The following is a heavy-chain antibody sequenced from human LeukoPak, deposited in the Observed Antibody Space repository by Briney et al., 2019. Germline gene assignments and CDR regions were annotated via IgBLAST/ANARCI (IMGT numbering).Heavy chain of an antibody. CDR2: IYTSGSS. J-gene: IGHJ6*03. CDR3: ARAARVYYYYYMDV. Sequence: SETLSLTCTVSGGSITGGSYYWSWIRQPAGKGLEWIGRIYTSGSSNYNPSLKSRVTISVDTSKNQFSLKLSSVTAADTAVYYCARAARVYYYYYMDVWGKGTSVTISS. CDR1: GGSITGGSYY. V-gene: IGHV4-61*02.